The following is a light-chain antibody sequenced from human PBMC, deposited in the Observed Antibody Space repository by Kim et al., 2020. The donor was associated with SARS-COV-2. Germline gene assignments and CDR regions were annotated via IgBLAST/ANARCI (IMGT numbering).Light chain of an antibody. Sequence: LSPGEMSTSACKAHHSVSHVVAWYQHQPCQAPKVLNYYGANRGTCFPARFSGSGSWTDVTLPISSLEPEDFAVYYCQQRSNWPPYTFGQGTKLEI. CDR1: HSVSHV. CDR2: YGA. CDR3: QQRSNWPPYT. V-gene: IGKV3-11*01. J-gene: IGKJ2*01.